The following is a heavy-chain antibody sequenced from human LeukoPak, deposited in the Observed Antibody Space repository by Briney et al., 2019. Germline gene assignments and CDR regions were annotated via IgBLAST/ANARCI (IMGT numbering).Heavy chain of an antibody. J-gene: IGHJ3*02. CDR1: GYTFTGYY. D-gene: IGHD6-13*01. CDR2: INPNSGGT. CDR3: ARASSSWYQAFDI. V-gene: IGHV1-2*02. Sequence: ASVKVSCKASGYTFTGYYMHWVRQAPGQGLEWMGWINPNSGGTNYAQKFQGRVTMTRDTSISTAYMELSRLRPDDTAVYYCARASSSWYQAFDIWGQGTMVTVSS.